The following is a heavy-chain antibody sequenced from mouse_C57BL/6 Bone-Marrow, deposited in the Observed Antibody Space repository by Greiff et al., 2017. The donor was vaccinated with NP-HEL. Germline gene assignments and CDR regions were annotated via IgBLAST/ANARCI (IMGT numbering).Heavy chain of an antibody. D-gene: IGHD2-2*01. CDR1: EYEFPSHD. J-gene: IGHJ1*03. CDR2: INSDGGST. Sequence: DVMLVESGGGLVQPGESLKLSCESNEYEFPSHDMSWVRKTPEKRLELVAAINSDGGSTYYPDTMERRFIISRDNTKKTLYLQMSSLRSEDTALYYCARGIYYGYDGWYFDVWGTGTTVTVSS. CDR3: ARGIYYGYDGWYFDV. V-gene: IGHV5-2*01.